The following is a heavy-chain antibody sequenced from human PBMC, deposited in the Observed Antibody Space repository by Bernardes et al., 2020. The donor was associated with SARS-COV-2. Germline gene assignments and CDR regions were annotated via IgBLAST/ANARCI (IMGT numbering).Heavy chain of an antibody. CDR1: GFTFSSYG. CDR2: ISYDGSNK. D-gene: IGHD6-13*01. J-gene: IGHJ5*02. Sequence: GGSLRLSCAASGFTFSSYGMHWVRQAPGKGLEWVAVISYDGSNKYYADSVKGRFTISRDNSKNTLYLQMNSLRAEDTAVYYCAKSKSSSWYVMWFDPWGQGTLVTVSS. V-gene: IGHV3-30*18. CDR3: AKSKSSSWYVMWFDP.